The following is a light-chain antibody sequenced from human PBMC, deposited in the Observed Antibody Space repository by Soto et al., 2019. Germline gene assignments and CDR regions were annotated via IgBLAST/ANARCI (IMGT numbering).Light chain of an antibody. J-gene: IGKJ1*01. CDR2: CVS. CDR3: QQTYSTPWT. Sequence: DIQMTQSPSSLSASVGDRVTITCRASQSIRTYLNWYQQKPGKAPKLLIYCVSTLQSGAPSRFSGSASGTDFSLTISSVQPEDFVIYYCQQTYSTPWTFGHGTKVEI. CDR1: QSIRTY. V-gene: IGKV1-39*01.